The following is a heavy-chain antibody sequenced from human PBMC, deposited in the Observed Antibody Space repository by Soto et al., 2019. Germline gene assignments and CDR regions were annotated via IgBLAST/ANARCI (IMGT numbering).Heavy chain of an antibody. J-gene: IGHJ4*02. V-gene: IGHV3-48*01. CDR2: ISSSSSTI. D-gene: IGHD2-15*01. Sequence: EVQLVESGGGLVQPGGSLRLSCAASGFTFSSYSMKWVRQAPGKGLEWVSYISSSSSTIYYADSVKGRFTISRDNAKNSLYLQMNSLRAEDTAVYYCARVKGYCSGGSCYQTYYFDYWGQGTLVTVSS. CDR3: ARVKGYCSGGSCYQTYYFDY. CDR1: GFTFSSYS.